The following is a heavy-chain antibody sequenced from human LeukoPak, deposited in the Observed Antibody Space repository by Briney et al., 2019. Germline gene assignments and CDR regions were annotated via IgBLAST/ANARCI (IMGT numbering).Heavy chain of an antibody. J-gene: IGHJ6*04. V-gene: IGHV3-21*01. CDR1: GFTFSSYC. D-gene: IGHD3-10*02. CDR2: ISSSSSYI. Sequence: GGSLRLSCAASGFTFSSYCMTWVRQAPGKGLEWVSSISSSSSYIYYADSVKGRFTISRDNAKNSLYLQMNSLRAEDTAVYYCAELGITMIGGVWGKGTTVTISS. CDR3: AELGITMIGGV.